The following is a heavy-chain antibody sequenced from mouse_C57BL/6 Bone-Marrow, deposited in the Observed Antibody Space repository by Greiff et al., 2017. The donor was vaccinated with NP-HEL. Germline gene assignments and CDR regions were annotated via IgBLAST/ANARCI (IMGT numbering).Heavy chain of an antibody. CDR1: GFTFSDFY. J-gene: IGHJ4*01. V-gene: IGHV7-1*01. CDR2: SRNKANDYTT. D-gene: IGHD2-4*01. CDR3: ARDRMIKGIMDY. Sequence: EVKLVESGGGLVQSGRSLRLSCATSGFTFSDFYMEWVRQAPGKGLEWIAASRNKANDYTTEYSASVKGRFIVSRDTSQSILYLQMNALRAEDTAIYYCARDRMIKGIMDYWGQGTSVTVSS.